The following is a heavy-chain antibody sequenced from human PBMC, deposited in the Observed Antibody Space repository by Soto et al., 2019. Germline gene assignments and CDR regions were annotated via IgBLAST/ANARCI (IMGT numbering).Heavy chain of an antibody. Sequence: XESLKISCQGSGYSFVSYWIAWVRQMPGKGLEWMGSIYPGDSDTTNSPSFQGQVTMSVEKSITTVYLQWSSLKASDTAMYYCARTDGYEIEYWGQGTLVTVSS. V-gene: IGHV5-51*01. CDR1: GYSFVSYW. CDR3: ARTDGYEIEY. J-gene: IGHJ4*02. D-gene: IGHD2-21*01. CDR2: IYPGDSDT.